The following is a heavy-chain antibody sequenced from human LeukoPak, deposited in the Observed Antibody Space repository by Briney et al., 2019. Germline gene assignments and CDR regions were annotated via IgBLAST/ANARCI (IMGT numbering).Heavy chain of an antibody. CDR3: ARSGPYYDYVWGSYRLSASDY. J-gene: IGHJ4*02. CDR1: GFTFSSYS. Sequence: GGSLRLSCAASGFTFSSYSMNWVRQAPGKGLEWVSSISSSSSYIYYADSVKGRFTISRDNAKNSLYLQMNSLRAEDTAVYYCARSGPYYDYVWGSYRLSASDYWGQGTLVTVSS. D-gene: IGHD3-16*02. CDR2: ISSSSSYI. V-gene: IGHV3-21*01.